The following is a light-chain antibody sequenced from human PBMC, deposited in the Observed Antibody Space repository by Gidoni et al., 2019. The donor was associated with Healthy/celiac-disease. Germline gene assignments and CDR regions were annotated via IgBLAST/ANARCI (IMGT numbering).Light chain of an antibody. CDR1: QSLLHSNGYNY. J-gene: IGKJ4*01. Sequence: DIVMTQPPLSLPVTPGEPASISCRSSQSLLHSNGYNYLDWYLQKPGQSPQLLIYLGSNRASGVPDRFSGSGSGTDFTLKISRVEAEDVGVYYCMQALQTPPFXGXTKVEIK. V-gene: IGKV2-28*01. CDR2: LGS. CDR3: MQALQTPP.